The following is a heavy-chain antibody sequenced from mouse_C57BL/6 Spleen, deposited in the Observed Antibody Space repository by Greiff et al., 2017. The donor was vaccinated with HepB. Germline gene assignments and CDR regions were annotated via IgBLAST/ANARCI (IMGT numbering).Heavy chain of an antibody. CDR1: GFSLTSYG. CDR2: IWSGGST. Sequence: QVQLKESGPGLVQPSQSLSITCTVSGFSLTSYGVHWVRQSPGKGLEWLGVIWSGGSTDYNAAFISRLSISKDNSKSQVFFKMNSLQADDTAIYYCARNWGPRRAWFAYWGQGTLVTVSA. V-gene: IGHV2-2*01. J-gene: IGHJ3*01. CDR3: ARNWGPRRAWFAY.